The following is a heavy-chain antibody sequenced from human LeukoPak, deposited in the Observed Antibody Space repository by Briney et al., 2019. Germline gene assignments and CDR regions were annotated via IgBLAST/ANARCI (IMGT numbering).Heavy chain of an antibody. V-gene: IGHV1-46*01. Sequence: EASVKVSCKAFGYTFTSNYMHWVRQAPGQGPEWMGIINPSGGSTSYAQKFQGRVTITADKSTSTAYMELSSLRSEATAVYYCARGGGDKNGEEYYFDYWGQGTLVTVSS. CDR1: GYTFTSNY. CDR2: INPSGGST. CDR3: ARGGGDKNGEEYYFDY. D-gene: IGHD2-8*01. J-gene: IGHJ4*02.